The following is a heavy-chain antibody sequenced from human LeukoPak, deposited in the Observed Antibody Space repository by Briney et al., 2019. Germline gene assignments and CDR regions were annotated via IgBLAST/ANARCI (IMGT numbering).Heavy chain of an antibody. J-gene: IGHJ5*02. D-gene: IGHD4-17*01. Sequence: ASVKVSCKASGYTFTGYYMHWVRQAPGQGLEWMGWMNTNSGYTGYAQKFQGRVTITRNTSISTAYMELSSLRSDDTAVYYCARGQLRLRHRGLDPWGQGTLVTVSS. CDR3: ARGQLRLRHRGLDP. CDR1: GYTFTGYY. CDR2: MNTNSGYT. V-gene: IGHV1-8*03.